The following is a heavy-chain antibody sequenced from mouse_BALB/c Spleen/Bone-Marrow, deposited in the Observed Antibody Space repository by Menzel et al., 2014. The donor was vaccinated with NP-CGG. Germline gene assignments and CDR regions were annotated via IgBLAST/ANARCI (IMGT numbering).Heavy chain of an antibody. V-gene: IGHV2-9*02. J-gene: IGHJ3*01. D-gene: IGHD4-1*02. CDR2: IWAGGST. CDR1: GFSLTSYG. CDR3: ARAQLGCFAY. Sequence: VQLQESGPGLVAPSQSLSITCTVSGFSLTSYGVHWVRQPPGKGLEWLGVIWAGGSTNYNSALMSRLSISKDNSKSQVFLKMNSLQTGDTAMYYCARAQLGCFAYWGQGTLVNVSA.